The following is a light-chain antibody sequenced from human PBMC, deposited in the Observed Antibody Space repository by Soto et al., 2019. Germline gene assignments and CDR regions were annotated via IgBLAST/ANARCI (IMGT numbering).Light chain of an antibody. CDR2: DNH. Sequence: QSVLTQPPSVSAAPGQTVTISCSGSSSNIGNHYVSWYQQVPGAAPILLIYDNHRRPSGIPDRFSGSKSGTSATLDITGLQTGDEADYYCGTWDSSLSFYVFGTGTKLTVL. CDR1: SSNIGNHY. CDR3: GTWDSSLSFYV. V-gene: IGLV1-51*01. J-gene: IGLJ1*01.